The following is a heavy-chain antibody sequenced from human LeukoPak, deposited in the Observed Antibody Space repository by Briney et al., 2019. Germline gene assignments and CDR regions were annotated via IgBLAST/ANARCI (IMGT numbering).Heavy chain of an antibody. V-gene: IGHV3-30-3*02. J-gene: IGHJ4*02. Sequence: GRSLRLSCAASGFTFSNYAMHWVRQAPGKGLEWVAVISYDGSNKYCADSVKGRFTISRDNSKNTLYLQMNSLRAEDTAVYYCAKQLGYCSDGSCYFPYWGQGTLVTVSS. D-gene: IGHD2-15*01. CDR2: ISYDGSNK. CDR3: AKQLGYCSDGSCYFPY. CDR1: GFTFSNYA.